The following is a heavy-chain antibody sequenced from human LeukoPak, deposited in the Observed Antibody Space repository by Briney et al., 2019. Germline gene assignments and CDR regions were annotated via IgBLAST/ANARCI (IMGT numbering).Heavy chain of an antibody. CDR3: ARDPYEFRQQLVLWFDP. Sequence: SETLSLTCTVSGGSISSYYWSWIRQPPGKGLEWIGSIYHSGSTYYNPSLKSRVTISVDTSKNQFSLKLSSVTAADTAVYYCARDPYEFRQQLVLWFDPWGQGTLVTVSS. D-gene: IGHD6-13*01. J-gene: IGHJ5*02. CDR2: IYHSGST. CDR1: GGSISSYY. V-gene: IGHV4-38-2*02.